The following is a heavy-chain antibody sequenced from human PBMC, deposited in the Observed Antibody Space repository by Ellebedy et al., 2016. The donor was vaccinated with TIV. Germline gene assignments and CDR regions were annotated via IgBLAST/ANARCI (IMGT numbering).Heavy chain of an antibody. CDR2: ISYDGSDY. J-gene: IGHJ1*01. D-gene: IGHD3-22*01. CDR3: VVPSEEHYDSSRYPLEYFHH. CDR1: GFNFNRVG. V-gene: IGHV3-30-3*01. Sequence: PGGSLRLSCAASGFNFNRVGMHWVRQAPGKGLEWVAVISYDGSDYYYGDSVRGRFTISRDNAKNTLFLQMNSLRAEDTAGYYCVVPSEEHYDSSRYPLEYFHHWGQGTLVTVSS.